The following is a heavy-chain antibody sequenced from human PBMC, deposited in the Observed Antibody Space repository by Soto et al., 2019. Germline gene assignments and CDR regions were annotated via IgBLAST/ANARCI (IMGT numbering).Heavy chain of an antibody. V-gene: IGHV4-31*03. J-gene: IGHJ5*02. CDR1: GGSISSGGYY. CDR2: IYYSGST. CDR3: ARTYYYDSSGYCYKYNWFDP. D-gene: IGHD3-22*01. Sequence: SETLSLTCTVSGGSISSGGYYWSWIRQHPGKGLEWIGYIYYSGSTYYNPSLKSRVTISVDTSKNQFSLKLSSVTAADTAVYYCARTYYYDSSGYCYKYNWFDPWGQGTLVTVSS.